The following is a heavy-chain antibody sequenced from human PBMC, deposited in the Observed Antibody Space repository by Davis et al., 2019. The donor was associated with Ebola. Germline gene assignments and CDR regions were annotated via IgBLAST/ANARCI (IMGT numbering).Heavy chain of an antibody. V-gene: IGHV6-1*01. CDR1: GDSVSSAG. CDR2: TYYKSKWYI. J-gene: IGHJ4*02. Sequence: PSETLSLTCAISGDSVSSAGWNWIRQSPSRGLEWLGRTYYKSKWYIDYAVSVKSRITINPDTSRNHFSLQLNSVTPEDTAVYYCARGWFRGSFDYWGQGTPVTVSS. CDR3: ARGWFRGSFDY. D-gene: IGHD3-10*01.